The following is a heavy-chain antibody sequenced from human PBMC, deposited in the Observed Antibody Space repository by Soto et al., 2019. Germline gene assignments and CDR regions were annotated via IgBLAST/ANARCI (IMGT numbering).Heavy chain of an antibody. V-gene: IGHV3-30-3*01. D-gene: IGHD3-3*01. CDR1: GFTFSSYA. CDR3: ARGGPIFGVVIPRTYYYGMDV. CDR2: ISYDGSNK. J-gene: IGHJ6*02. Sequence: QVQLVESGGGVVQPGRSLRLSCAASGFTFSSYAMHWVRQAPGKGLEWVAVISYDGSNKYYADSVKGRFTISRDNSKNTLYLQVNSLRAGDTAVYYCARGGPIFGVVIPRTYYYGMDVWGQGTTVTVSS.